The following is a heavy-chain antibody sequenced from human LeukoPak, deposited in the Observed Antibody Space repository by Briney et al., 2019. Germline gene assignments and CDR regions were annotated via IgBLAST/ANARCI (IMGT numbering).Heavy chain of an antibody. J-gene: IGHJ5*02. CDR3: ARVAAAANWFDP. V-gene: IGHV1-46*01. CDR1: GYTFTSYY. D-gene: IGHD6-13*01. CDR2: INPSGGST. Sequence: ASVKGSCKASGYTFTSYYMHWVRQAPGQGLEWMGIINPSGGSTSYAQKFQGRVTMTRDTSTSTVYMELSSLRSEDTAVYYCARVAAAANWFDPWGQGTLVTVSS.